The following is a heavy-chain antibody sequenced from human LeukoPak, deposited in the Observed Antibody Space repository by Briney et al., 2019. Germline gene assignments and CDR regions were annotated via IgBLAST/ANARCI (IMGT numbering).Heavy chain of an antibody. J-gene: IGHJ6*03. Sequence: SETLSLTCTVSGGSISSGGYYWSWIRQPPGKGLEWIGYIYHSGSTYYNPSLKSRVTISVDRSKNQFSLKLSSVTAADTAVYYAAAGHVDYYYYMDVWGKGTTVTVSS. CDR3: AAGHVDYYYYMDV. CDR2: IYHSGST. CDR1: GGSISSGGYY. V-gene: IGHV4-30-2*01. D-gene: IGHD6-13*01.